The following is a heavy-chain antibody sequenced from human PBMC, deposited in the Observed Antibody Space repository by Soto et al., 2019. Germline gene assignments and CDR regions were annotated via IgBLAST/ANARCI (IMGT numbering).Heavy chain of an antibody. D-gene: IGHD3-3*01. CDR1: GDSVTSHY. CDR2: IYYSGST. J-gene: IGHJ5*02. Sequence: SETLSLTCSFSGDSVTSHYLTWIRQSPEKGLEWIGYIYYSGSTYYNPSLKSRVTISVDTSKNQFSLKLSSVTAADTAVYYCAREDDPYYDFWSGPKGGLDPWGQGTLVTVSS. CDR3: AREDDPYYDFWSGPKGGLDP. V-gene: IGHV4-59*02.